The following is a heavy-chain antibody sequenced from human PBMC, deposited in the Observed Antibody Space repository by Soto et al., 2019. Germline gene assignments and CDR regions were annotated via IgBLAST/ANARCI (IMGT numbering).Heavy chain of an antibody. J-gene: IGHJ4*02. D-gene: IGHD3-3*01. CDR2: ISYDGSNK. V-gene: IGHV3-30-3*01. CDR1: GFTFSSYA. CDR3: ARPPGSGYLPYYFDY. Sequence: QVQLVESGGGVVQPGRSLRLSCAASGFTFSSYAMHWVRQAPGKGLEWVAVISYDGSNKYYADSVKGRFTISRDNSKNTLYLQMNTLSAEDTAVYYCARPPGSGYLPYYFDYGGQGTLVTVSS.